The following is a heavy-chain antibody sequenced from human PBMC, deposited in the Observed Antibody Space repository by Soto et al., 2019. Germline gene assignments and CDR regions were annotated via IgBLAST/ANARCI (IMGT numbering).Heavy chain of an antibody. CDR1: GFTFSRYW. D-gene: IGHD4-4*01. CDR3: ARDMDDSSDYGDY. V-gene: IGHV3-7*01. J-gene: IGHJ4*02. CDR2: IKEDGSEK. Sequence: GGSLRLSCVVSGFTFSRYWMSWVRQAPGKGLEWVANIKEDGSEKYYVDSVRGRFTISRDNTKNSLYLQMSSLRAEDTAVYYCARDMDDSSDYGDYWGQGTLVTVSS.